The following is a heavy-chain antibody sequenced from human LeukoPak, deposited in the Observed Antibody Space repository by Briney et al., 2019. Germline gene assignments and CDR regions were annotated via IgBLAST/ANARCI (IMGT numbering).Heavy chain of an antibody. V-gene: IGHV4-39*07. CDR1: GGSISSSSYY. CDR3: ARSPYDSKFDP. D-gene: IGHD3-22*01. CDR2: IYYSGST. J-gene: IGHJ5*02. Sequence: PSETLSLTCTVSGGSISSSSYYWGWIRQPPGKGLEWIGSIYYSGSTYYNPSLKSRVTISVDTSKNQFSLKLSSVTAADTAVYYCARSPYDSKFDPWGQGTLVTVSS.